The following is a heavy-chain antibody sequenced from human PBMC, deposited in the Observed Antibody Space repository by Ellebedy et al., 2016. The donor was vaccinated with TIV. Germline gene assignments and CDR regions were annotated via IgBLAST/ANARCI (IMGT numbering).Heavy chain of an antibody. V-gene: IGHV3-21*01. CDR2: ISSSGSYI. J-gene: IGHJ4*02. D-gene: IGHD2-2*01. CDR1: GFTFNSYT. Sequence: ESLKISXAASGFTFNSYTMNWVRQAPGKGLEWVSSISSSGSYIYYADSVRGRFTISRDNAKNSLYLQMNSLRAEDTAVYYCARVEPFYCSSTSCKNLGSDYWGQGTLVTVSS. CDR3: ARVEPFYCSSTSCKNLGSDY.